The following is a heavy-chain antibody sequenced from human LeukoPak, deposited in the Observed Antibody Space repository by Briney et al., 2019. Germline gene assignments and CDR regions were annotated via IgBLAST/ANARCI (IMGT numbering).Heavy chain of an antibody. J-gene: IGHJ4*02. Sequence: SETLSLTCAVSGGSISSSNWWSWVRPPPGKGLEWIGEIYHSGSTNYNPSLKSRVTISVDKSQNQFSLKLSSVTAADTAVYYCARVFGCSSTTCYYFDYWGQGTLVTVSS. CDR3: ARVFGCSSTTCYYFDY. V-gene: IGHV4-4*02. CDR1: GGSISSSNW. D-gene: IGHD2-2*01. CDR2: IYHSGST.